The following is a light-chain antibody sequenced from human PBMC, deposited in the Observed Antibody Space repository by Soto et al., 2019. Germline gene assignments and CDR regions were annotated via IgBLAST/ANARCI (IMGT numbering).Light chain of an antibody. V-gene: IGKV3-20*01. J-gene: IGKJ1*01. Sequence: IVWTQSPGTLSLSPGEGAALSCRASPPVSRGCLAWYQQKPGQAPKLLMYGVSTRDTGVPDRFSGSGAGTDFTLTISRLEPEDFAVYYCQVYGSSPKTFGQGTKVEFK. CDR2: GVS. CDR1: PPVSRGC. CDR3: QVYGSSPKT.